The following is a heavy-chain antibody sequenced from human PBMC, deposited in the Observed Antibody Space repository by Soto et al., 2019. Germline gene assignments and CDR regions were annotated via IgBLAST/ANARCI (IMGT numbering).Heavy chain of an antibody. J-gene: IGHJ3*02. CDR3: ARGILGYCSGGSCYAFDI. CDR2: ISSSSSYI. D-gene: IGHD2-15*01. V-gene: IGHV3-21*01. Sequence: GGSLRLSCAASGFTFSSYSMNWVRQAPGKGLEWVSSISSSSSYIYYADSVKGRFTISRDNAKNSLYLQMNSLRAEDMAVYYCARGILGYCSGGSCYAFDIWGQGTMVTVSS. CDR1: GFTFSSYS.